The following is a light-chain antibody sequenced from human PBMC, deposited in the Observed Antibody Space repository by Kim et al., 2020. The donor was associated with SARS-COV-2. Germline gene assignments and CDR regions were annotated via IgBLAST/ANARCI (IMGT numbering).Light chain of an antibody. Sequence: QAGLTQPPSVSKDLRQTATLTCTGNSNNVGNQGAAWLQQHQGHPPKLVSYETNDRPSGISERFSASRSGNTASLTITGLQPEDEADYYCSAYDTSLSVWVFGGGTQLTVL. CDR2: ETN. J-gene: IGLJ3*02. CDR3: SAYDTSLSVWV. V-gene: IGLV10-54*01. CDR1: SNNVGNQG.